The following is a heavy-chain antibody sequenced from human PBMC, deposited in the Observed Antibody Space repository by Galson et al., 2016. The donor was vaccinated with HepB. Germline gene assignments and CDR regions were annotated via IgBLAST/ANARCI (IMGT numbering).Heavy chain of an antibody. J-gene: IGHJ5*01. Sequence: SVKVSCKAAGRIFTGYYLHWVRQAPGQGLEWMGWINPDSGYTNCAQKFQVRVTMTRDTSSSTVYMELRNLRSDDTAVYFCAREPPSYEIRGGFDSWGQGTLVSVSS. V-gene: IGHV1-2*02. D-gene: IGHD3-9*01. CDR3: AREPPSYEIRGGFDS. CDR1: GRIFTGYY. CDR2: INPDSGYT.